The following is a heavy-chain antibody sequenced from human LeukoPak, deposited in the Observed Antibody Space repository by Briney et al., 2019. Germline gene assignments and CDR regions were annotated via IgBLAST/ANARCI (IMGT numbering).Heavy chain of an antibody. CDR2: INHSGST. CDR1: GGSISSYY. Sequence: PSETLSLTCTVSGGSISSYYWSWNRQPPGKGLEWIGEINHSGSTNYNPSLKSRVTISVDTSKNQFSLKLSSVTAADTAVYYCARAASMVRGVNSLGYYYYYYMDVWGKGTTVTVSS. CDR3: ARAASMVRGVNSLGYYYYYYMDV. V-gene: IGHV4-34*01. J-gene: IGHJ6*03. D-gene: IGHD3-10*01.